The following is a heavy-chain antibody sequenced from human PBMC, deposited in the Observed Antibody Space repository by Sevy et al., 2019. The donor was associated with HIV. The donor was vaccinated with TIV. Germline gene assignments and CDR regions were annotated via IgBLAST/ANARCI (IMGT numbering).Heavy chain of an antibody. D-gene: IGHD4-4*01. CDR2: ISTGGRTI. V-gene: IGHV3-48*03. CDR1: GFTFRSYE. Sequence: GGSLRLSCEASGFTFRSYEMNWVRQAPGKGLEWLSYISTGGRTIYYIDSAKGRFTISRDNAKNSLHLQMNSLRDEDTAVYYCATTRRDDYNYYFEYWGQGTLVTVSS. CDR3: ATTRRDDYNYYFEY. J-gene: IGHJ4*02.